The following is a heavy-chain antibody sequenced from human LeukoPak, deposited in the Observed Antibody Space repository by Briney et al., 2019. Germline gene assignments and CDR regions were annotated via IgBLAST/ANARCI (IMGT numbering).Heavy chain of an antibody. V-gene: IGHV4-34*01. CDR3: ASEIYSGSTGDY. CDR2: INHSGST. D-gene: IGHD1-26*01. J-gene: IGHJ4*02. Sequence: SETLSLTCAVYGGSFSGYYWSWIRQPPGKGLEWIGEINHSGSTNYNPSLKSRVTISVDTSKNQFSLTLSSVTAADTAVYYCASEIYSGSTGDYWGQGTLVTVSS. CDR1: GGSFSGYY.